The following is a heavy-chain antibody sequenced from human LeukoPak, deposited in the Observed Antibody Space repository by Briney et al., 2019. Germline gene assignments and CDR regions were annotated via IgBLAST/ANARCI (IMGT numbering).Heavy chain of an antibody. V-gene: IGHV4-61*02. CDR2: IYTSGST. CDR1: GGSISSGSYY. CDR3: ARDRPGMKNSPPHYYYYYYMDV. J-gene: IGHJ6*03. D-gene: IGHD1-7*01. Sequence: SETLSLTCTVSGGSISSGSYYWSWIRQPAGKGLEWIGRIYTSGSTNYNPSLKSRVTISVDKSKNQFSLKLSSVTAADTAVYYCARDRPGMKNSPPHYYYYYYMDVWGKGTTVTVSS.